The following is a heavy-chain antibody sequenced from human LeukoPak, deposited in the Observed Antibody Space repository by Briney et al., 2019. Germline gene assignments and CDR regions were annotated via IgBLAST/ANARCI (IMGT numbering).Heavy chain of an antibody. CDR3: ARAYSYYVY. J-gene: IGHJ4*02. CDR1: GFTLSSYW. CDR2: IKQDGSEK. D-gene: IGHD5-18*01. Sequence: GGSLRLSCAASGFTLSSYWMSWVRQAPGKGLEWVANIKQDGSEKYYVDSVKGRFTISRDNAKNSLYLQMNSLRAEDTAVYYCARAYSYYVYWGQGTLVTVSS. V-gene: IGHV3-7*03.